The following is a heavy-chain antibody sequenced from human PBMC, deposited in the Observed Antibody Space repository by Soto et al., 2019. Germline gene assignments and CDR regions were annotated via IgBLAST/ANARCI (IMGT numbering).Heavy chain of an antibody. D-gene: IGHD3-10*01. CDR1: GGSISSGDYY. Sequence: SETLYLTXTVSGGSISSGDYYWSWIRQAPGKGLEWIGYISNSGTAYYNPSLKSRVTISVDTSKNQFSLKLSSVTVADTAVYSCARDAWTVVRGLPISGGLDVWGQGTTVTVSS. CDR3: ARDAWTVVRGLPISGGLDV. V-gene: IGHV4-30-4*01. CDR2: ISNSGTA. J-gene: IGHJ6*02.